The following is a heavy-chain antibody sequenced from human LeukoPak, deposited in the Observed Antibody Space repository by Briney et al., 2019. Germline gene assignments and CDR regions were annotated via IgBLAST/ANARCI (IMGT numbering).Heavy chain of an antibody. CDR2: ISSSGSHM. D-gene: IGHD3-16*02. Sequence: GGSLRLSCAASGFTFSSYSLNWVRQAPGKGLEWVSSISSSGSHMYYADSVKGRFTISRDNAKNSLYLQMNSLRAEDTAVYYCARLTFGGVIGFDYWGQGTLVTVSS. V-gene: IGHV3-21*01. J-gene: IGHJ4*02. CDR1: GFTFSSYS. CDR3: ARLTFGGVIGFDY.